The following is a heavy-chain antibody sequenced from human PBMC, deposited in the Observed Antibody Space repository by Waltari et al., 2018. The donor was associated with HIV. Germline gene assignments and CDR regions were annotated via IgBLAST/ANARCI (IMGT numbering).Heavy chain of an antibody. CDR1: GFHVRTKY. CDR2: IYIGGST. D-gene: IGHD1-26*01. V-gene: IGHV3-53*01. CDR3: ATHYEASGHEYFEH. Sequence: EVQLVESGGALITPGGSLRLSCAVAGFHVRTKYMSWVRQAPGKGLEWVSVIYIGGSTYYADSVKGRFTISRDEFRNTLNLQMNSLRVGDTAVYYCATHYEASGHEYFEHWGPGTLVAVSS. J-gene: IGHJ1*01.